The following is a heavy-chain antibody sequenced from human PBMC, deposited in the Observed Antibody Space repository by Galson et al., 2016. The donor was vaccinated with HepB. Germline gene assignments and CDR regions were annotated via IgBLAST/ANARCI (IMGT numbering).Heavy chain of an antibody. CDR1: GFTFSSYW. CDR3: ARGMGVVLRVIADLFDY. Sequence: SLRLSCAVSGFTFSSYWMSWVRQAPGKGLEWVANIKQDGSEKYYVDSVKGRFTISRDNAKNSLYLQMNSLRAEDTAVYYCARGMGVVLRVIADLFDYWGQGTLVTVSS. J-gene: IGHJ4*02. D-gene: IGHD3-16*02. V-gene: IGHV3-7*03. CDR2: IKQDGSEK.